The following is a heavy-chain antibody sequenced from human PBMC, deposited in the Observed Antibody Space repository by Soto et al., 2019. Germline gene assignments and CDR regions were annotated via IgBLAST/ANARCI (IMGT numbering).Heavy chain of an antibody. J-gene: IGHJ4*02. V-gene: IGHV4-59*01. CDR2: IYYSGTH. Sequence: SETLSLTCTVSSGSITGYYWSWVRQPPGKGLQWIGYIYYSGTHNYNPSLSSRLTISVDTSKNLFSLELNSVTAAETAVYYCASVQMATLYFDDWGQGTLVTVSS. CDR3: ASVQMATLYFDD. CDR1: SGSITGYY. D-gene: IGHD6-6*01.